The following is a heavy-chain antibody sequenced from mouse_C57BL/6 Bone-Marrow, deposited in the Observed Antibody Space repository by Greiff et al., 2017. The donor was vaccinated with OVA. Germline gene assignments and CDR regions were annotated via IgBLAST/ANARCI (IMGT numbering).Heavy chain of an antibody. J-gene: IGHJ4*01. D-gene: IGHD2-3*01. CDR1: GYTFTDYY. Sequence: EVQLQESGPELVKPGASVKISCKASGYTFTDYYMNWVKQSHGKSLEWIGDINPNNGGTSYNQKFKGKATLTVDKSSSTAYMELRSLTSEDSAVYYCARRWLLRFLMDYWGQGTSVTVSS. CDR2: INPNNGGT. CDR3: ARRWLLRFLMDY. V-gene: IGHV1-26*01.